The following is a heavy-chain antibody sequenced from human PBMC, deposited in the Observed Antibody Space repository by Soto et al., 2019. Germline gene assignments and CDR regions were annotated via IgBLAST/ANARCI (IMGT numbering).Heavy chain of an antibody. J-gene: IGHJ4*02. CDR2: ISGSGFST. CDR1: GFTFNTYA. V-gene: IGHV3-23*01. Sequence: GGSLRLCCTASGFTFNTYAMSWVRQAPGKGLEWVSGISGSGFSTYYADSVNGRFTISRDNSKNTLYLQMNSLRAEDTATYYCAKVLPDTTNWVHLDYWGKGALVTVSS. CDR3: AKVLPDTTNWVHLDY. D-gene: IGHD7-27*01.